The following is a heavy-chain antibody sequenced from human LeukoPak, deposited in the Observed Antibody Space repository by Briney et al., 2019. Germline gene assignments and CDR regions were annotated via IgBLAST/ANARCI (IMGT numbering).Heavy chain of an antibody. V-gene: IGHV3-30-3*01. J-gene: IGHJ4*02. Sequence: SCKASGGTFSSYAMHWVRQAPGKGLEWVAVISYDGSNKYYADSVKGRFTISRDNSKNTLYLQMNSLRAEDTAVYYCAREFSFGMAYLLFYWGQGTLVTVSS. CDR3: AREFSFGMAYLLFY. D-gene: IGHD3-16*01. CDR2: ISYDGSNK. CDR1: GGTFSSYA.